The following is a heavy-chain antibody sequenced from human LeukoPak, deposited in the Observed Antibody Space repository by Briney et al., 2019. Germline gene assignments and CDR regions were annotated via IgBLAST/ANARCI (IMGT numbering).Heavy chain of an antibody. D-gene: IGHD1-26*01. Sequence: GGSRRLSCAASGFSFSSSAMHWVRQAPDKGLEWVSSISSSSSYIYYADSVKGRFTISRDNAKNSLYLQMNSLRAEDTAVYYCARGGRASSWGQGTLVTVSS. CDR2: ISSSSSYI. V-gene: IGHV3-21*01. J-gene: IGHJ5*02. CDR3: ARGGRASS. CDR1: GFSFSSSA.